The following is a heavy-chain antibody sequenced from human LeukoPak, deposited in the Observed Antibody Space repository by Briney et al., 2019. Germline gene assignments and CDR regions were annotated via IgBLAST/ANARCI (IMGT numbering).Heavy chain of an antibody. D-gene: IGHD1-26*01. CDR2: ISYDGSNK. J-gene: IGHJ4*02. CDR1: GFTFSSYG. CDR3: AKGLVRPTTADY. Sequence: GRSLRLSCAASGFTFSSYGMHWVRQAPGKGLEWVAVISYDGSNKYYADSVKGRFTISRDNSKNTLYLQMNSLRAEDTAVYYFAKGLVRPTTADYWGQGTLVTVSS. V-gene: IGHV3-30*18.